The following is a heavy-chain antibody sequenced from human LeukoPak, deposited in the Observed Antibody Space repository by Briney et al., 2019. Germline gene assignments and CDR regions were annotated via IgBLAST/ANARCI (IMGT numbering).Heavy chain of an antibody. CDR2: INHSGST. V-gene: IGHV4-34*01. J-gene: IGHJ4*02. CDR1: GGSFSGYY. CDR3: ARGVKAIAAADYYFDY. D-gene: IGHD6-13*01. Sequence: SETLSLTCAVYGGSFSGYYWSWIRQPPGKGLEWIGEINHSGSTNYNPSLKSRVTISVDTSKNQFSLKLSSVTAADTAVYYCARGVKAIAAADYYFDYWGQGTLVTVSS.